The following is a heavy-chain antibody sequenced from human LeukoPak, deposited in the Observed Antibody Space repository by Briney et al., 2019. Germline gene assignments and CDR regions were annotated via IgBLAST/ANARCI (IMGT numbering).Heavy chain of an antibody. CDR3: AELGITMIGGV. CDR2: ISSSSSTI. V-gene: IGHV3-48*04. D-gene: IGHD3-10*02. CDR1: GFTFSSYS. J-gene: IGHJ6*04. Sequence: GGSLRLSCAASGFTFSSYSMNWVRQTPGKGLEWVSYISSSSSTIYYADSVKGRFTISRDNAKNSLYLQMNSLRAEDTAVYYCAELGITMIGGVWGKGTTVTISS.